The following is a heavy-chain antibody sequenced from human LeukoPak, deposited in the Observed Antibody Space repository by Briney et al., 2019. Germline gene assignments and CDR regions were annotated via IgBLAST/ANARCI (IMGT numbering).Heavy chain of an antibody. CDR3: AGLDRNYYYLDV. J-gene: IGHJ6*03. Sequence: ASVKVSCKSSGYTFTVHYMNWVRQAPGQGLEWMGRINPTTGVANYAQKFQGRITVTRDTSINTAYMELPSLTSDDTAVYYCAGLDRNYYYLDVWGQGTTVTVSS. D-gene: IGHD1-1*01. V-gene: IGHV1-2*06. CDR2: INPTTGVA. CDR1: GYTFTVHY.